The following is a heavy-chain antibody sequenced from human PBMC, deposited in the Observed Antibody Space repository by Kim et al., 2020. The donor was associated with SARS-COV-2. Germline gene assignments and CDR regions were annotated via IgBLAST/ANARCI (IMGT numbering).Heavy chain of an antibody. J-gene: IGHJ6*02. CDR1: GFTFSNYG. Sequence: GGSLRLSCVDSGFTFSNYGMHWVRQAPGKGLEWVTLISFDGNTKSYADSVKGRFTISRDNFNKTLFLQMNSLRPEDTAVYYCVKDLERFGRFGDSSYFYGMDVWGQGTTVTVSS. V-gene: IGHV3-30*18. CDR2: ISFDGNTK. D-gene: IGHD3-10*01. CDR3: VKDLERFGRFGDSSYFYGMDV.